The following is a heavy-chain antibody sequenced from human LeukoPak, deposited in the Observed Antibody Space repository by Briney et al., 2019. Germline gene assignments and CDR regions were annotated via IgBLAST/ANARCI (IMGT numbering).Heavy chain of an antibody. CDR3: ASPGAYY. CDR1: GFTFSNYA. V-gene: IGHV3-64*01. Sequence: GGSLRLSCAASGFTFSNYAMHWVRQAPGKGLEYVSAISSNGGSTYYANSVKGRFTISRDNSKNTLYLQMGRLRTEDMAVYYCASPGAYYWGQGTLVTASS. J-gene: IGHJ4*02. CDR2: ISSNGGST.